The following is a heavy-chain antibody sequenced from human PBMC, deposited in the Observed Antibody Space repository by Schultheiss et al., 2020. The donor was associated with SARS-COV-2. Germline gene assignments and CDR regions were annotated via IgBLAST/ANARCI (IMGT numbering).Heavy chain of an antibody. D-gene: IGHD4-17*01. CDR1: GHSISSGYY. J-gene: IGHJ4*02. CDR3: ASVNRNYGDYGGYFDY. CDR2: IYHSGST. V-gene: IGHV4-38-2*02. Sequence: SETLSLTCTVSGHSISSGYYWGWIRQPPGKGLEWIGSIYHSGSTYYNPSLKSRVTISVDTSKNQFSLKLSSVTAADTAVYYCASVNRNYGDYGGYFDYWGQGTLVTVSS.